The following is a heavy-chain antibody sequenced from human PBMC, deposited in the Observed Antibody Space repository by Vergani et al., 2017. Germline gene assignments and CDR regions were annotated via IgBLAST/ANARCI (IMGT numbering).Heavy chain of an antibody. V-gene: IGHV4-4*02. CDR2: IFHTGTT. J-gene: IGHJ4*02. Sequence: QVQLQESGPGLVKPSETLSLTCSVSGESLSGNYWWSWVRQPPGKGLEWIGKIFHTGTTSFNPSLKSRATISMDQSKNQFSLKLNSVTAADTAVYYCATIPLWYGTSADFDFWGQGTLVTVSS. CDR3: ATIPLWYGTSADFDF. D-gene: IGHD2-21*01. CDR1: GESLSGNYW.